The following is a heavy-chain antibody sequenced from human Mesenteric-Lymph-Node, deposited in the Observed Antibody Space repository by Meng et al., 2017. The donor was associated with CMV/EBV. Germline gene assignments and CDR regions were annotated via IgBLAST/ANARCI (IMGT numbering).Heavy chain of an antibody. Sequence: GESLKISCTTSGFNFDGFWMHWARQIPGQGLVWVARINNDGSDTKYVDSVEGRFTISRDNAKSTVFLQMHSLRADDTAIYYCARGYFGPDFWGQGTLVIVSS. CDR1: GFNFDGFW. CDR2: INNDGSDT. J-gene: IGHJ4*02. D-gene: IGHD3-10*01. V-gene: IGHV3-74*03. CDR3: ARGYFGPDF.